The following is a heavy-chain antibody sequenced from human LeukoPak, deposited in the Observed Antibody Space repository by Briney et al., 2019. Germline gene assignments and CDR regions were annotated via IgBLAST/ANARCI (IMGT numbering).Heavy chain of an antibody. CDR1: GFTFSSYG. Sequence: GSLRLSCAASGFTFSSYGMHWVRQAPGKGLEWVAFIRYDGSNKYYADSVKGRFTISRDNSKNTLYLQMNSLRAEDTAVYYCAKDKYYGSGTLDYWGQGTLVTVSS. V-gene: IGHV3-30*02. J-gene: IGHJ4*02. CDR3: AKDKYYGSGTLDY. D-gene: IGHD3-10*01. CDR2: IRYDGSNK.